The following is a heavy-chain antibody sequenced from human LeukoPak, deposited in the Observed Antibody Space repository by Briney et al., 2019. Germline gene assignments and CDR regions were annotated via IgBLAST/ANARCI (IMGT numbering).Heavy chain of an antibody. D-gene: IGHD3-3*01. J-gene: IGHJ6*03. Sequence: SETLSLTCTVSGGSISSGSYYWSWIRQPAGKGLEWIGRIYTSGSTNYNPSLKSRVTISVDTSKNQFSLKLSSVTAADTAVYYCARTRRITIFGVVIPGDYYMDVWGKGTTVTVSS. CDR3: ARTRRITIFGVVIPGDYYMDV. CDR2: IYTSGST. V-gene: IGHV4-61*02. CDR1: GGSISSGSYY.